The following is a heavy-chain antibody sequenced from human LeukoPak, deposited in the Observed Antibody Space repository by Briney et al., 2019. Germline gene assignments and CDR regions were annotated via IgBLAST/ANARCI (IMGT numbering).Heavy chain of an antibody. Sequence: GGSLRLSCAASGFTFDDYAMHWVRQAPGKGLEWVSLISWDGGSTYYADSVKGRFTISSDKSKNSLYLQMDGLRAEDTALYYCAKDSRLFGVGIRVVGAFDIWGQGTMVTVSS. V-gene: IGHV3-43D*04. CDR1: GFTFDDYA. CDR3: AKDSRLFGVGIRVVGAFDI. J-gene: IGHJ3*02. D-gene: IGHD3-3*01. CDR2: ISWDGGST.